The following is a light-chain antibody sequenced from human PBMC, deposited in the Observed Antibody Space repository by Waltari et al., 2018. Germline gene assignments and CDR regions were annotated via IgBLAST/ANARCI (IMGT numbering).Light chain of an antibody. Sequence: DIQMTQSPFSLSASGGDRVAISCRASQSMINYLNCCQQKPGKGPELLIYTASTLQSGVPSRFRGSGFGADFTLTISSLQPEDFAAYYCQQSYTSPLTFGGGTNVEIK. CDR3: QQSYTSPLT. V-gene: IGKV1-39*01. CDR2: TAS. CDR1: QSMINY. J-gene: IGKJ4*01.